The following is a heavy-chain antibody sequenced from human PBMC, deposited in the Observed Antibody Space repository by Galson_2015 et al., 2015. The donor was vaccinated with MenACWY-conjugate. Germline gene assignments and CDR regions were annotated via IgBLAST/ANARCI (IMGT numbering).Heavy chain of an antibody. CDR3: ATDHYNLFHF. CDR2: IGTNHGDSNYGDT. CDR1: GYTFTTYG. Sequence: SVKVSCKASGYTFTTYGVSWVRQAPGQGLEWMAWIGTNHGDSNYGDTNYAQKFRGRVTVTADTSTSTAYMELRSLTSDDTAVYFCATDHYNLFHFWGQGTLVAVSS. V-gene: IGHV1-18*01. D-gene: IGHD1-1*01. J-gene: IGHJ4*02.